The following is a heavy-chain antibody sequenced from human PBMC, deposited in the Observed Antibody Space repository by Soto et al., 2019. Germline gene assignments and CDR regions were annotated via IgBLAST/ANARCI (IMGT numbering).Heavy chain of an antibody. V-gene: IGHV4-59*03. Sequence: SETLSLTCTVSGGTIGNYYWGWIRQSPGKGLEWIGYMYHSGSTNYNPSLKSRVTISVDTSKNQFSLELSSVTAADTAVYFCAKLYGSGYYFDYWGQGTLVTVSS. D-gene: IGHD3-10*01. CDR1: GGTIGNYY. CDR2: MYHSGST. J-gene: IGHJ4*02. CDR3: AKLYGSGYYFDY.